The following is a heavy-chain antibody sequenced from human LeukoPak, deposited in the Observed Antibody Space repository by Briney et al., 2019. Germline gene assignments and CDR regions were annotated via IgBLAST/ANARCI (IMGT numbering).Heavy chain of an antibody. J-gene: IGHJ3*02. CDR3: ARVEDYGDYVGAFDI. CDR1: GGTFSSYA. Sequence: ASVKVSCKASGGTFSSYAISWVRQAPGQGLEWMGGIIPIFGTANYAQRFQGRVTITADKSTSTAYMELSSLRSEDTAVYYCARVEDYGDYVGAFDIWGQGTMVTVSS. D-gene: IGHD4-17*01. V-gene: IGHV1-69*06. CDR2: IIPIFGTA.